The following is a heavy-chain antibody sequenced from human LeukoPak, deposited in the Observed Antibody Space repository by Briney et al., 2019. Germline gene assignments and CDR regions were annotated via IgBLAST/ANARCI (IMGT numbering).Heavy chain of an antibody. J-gene: IGHJ4*02. D-gene: IGHD6-19*01. Sequence: PGRSLRLSCAASGFTFSNYAMSTVRQVPGEGLEWVSTISGSGGSTYYADSLKGRFTISRDNSKNTLSLQMSRLRAEDTAVYYCAKERGYTSGLGSLDYWGQGTLVTVST. CDR3: AKERGYTSGLGSLDY. CDR2: ISGSGGST. V-gene: IGHV3-23*01. CDR1: GFTFSNYA.